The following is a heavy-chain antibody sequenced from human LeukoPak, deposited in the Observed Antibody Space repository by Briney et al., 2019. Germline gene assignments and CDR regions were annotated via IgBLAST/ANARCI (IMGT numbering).Heavy chain of an antibody. D-gene: IGHD3-22*01. J-gene: IGHJ4*02. V-gene: IGHV3-23*01. CDR3: AKAHYYDNTGYYLPYYFDY. Sequence: GGSLRLSCATSEFIFSSYAMSWVRRAPGKGLEWVSAIGSSGTGTYFADSVKGRFTISRDNSQNTLYLQMNSLRAEDTAVYYCAKAHYYDNTGYYLPYYFDYWGQGTLVTVSS. CDR1: EFIFSSYA. CDR2: IGSSGTGT.